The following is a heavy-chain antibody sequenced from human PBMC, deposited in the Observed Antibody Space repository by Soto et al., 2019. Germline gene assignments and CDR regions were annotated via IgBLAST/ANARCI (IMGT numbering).Heavy chain of an antibody. CDR1: GDSISAYS. CDR2: IHYNGNT. J-gene: IGHJ4*02. CDR3: AREGNLGRWLQPLDF. D-gene: IGHD5-12*01. Sequence: SETLSLTCTVSGDSISAYSWSWVRQPPGKGLEWIGNIHYNGNTKYSPSLKSRVTMSVDTSKNHFSLKLISVTAADTAIYFCAREGNLGRWLQPLDFWGQGTLVTVSS. V-gene: IGHV4-59*01.